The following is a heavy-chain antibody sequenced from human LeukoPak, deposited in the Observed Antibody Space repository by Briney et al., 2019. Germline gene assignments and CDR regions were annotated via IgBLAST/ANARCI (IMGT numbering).Heavy chain of an antibody. CDR2: ISGSDGNT. J-gene: IGHJ4*02. Sequence: PGGSLRLSCATSGFTFSSYTMNWVRQAPGKGLEWVSAISGSDGNTFYADSVKGRFIVSRGNSKNTLSLQMNSLRAEDTALYYCAKDSSVPYGITDWGQGTLVTVSS. CDR3: AKDSSVPYGITD. V-gene: IGHV3-23*01. CDR1: GFTFSSYT. D-gene: IGHD4-17*01.